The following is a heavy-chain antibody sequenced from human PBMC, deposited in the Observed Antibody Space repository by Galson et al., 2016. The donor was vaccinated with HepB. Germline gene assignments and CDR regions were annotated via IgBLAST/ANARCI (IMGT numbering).Heavy chain of an antibody. V-gene: IGHV3-74*01. Sequence: SLRLSCAASGFTFSTQWMHWVRQAPGKGLVWVARIDSEGGSANYADSVKGRFTISRDNAKNTLFLQMNSLRAEDTAIYYCTGPAGSTEYYFDYWGQGTPVTASS. CDR2: IDSEGGSA. J-gene: IGHJ4*02. CDR3: TGPAGSTEYYFDY. D-gene: IGHD2/OR15-2a*01. CDR1: GFTFSTQW.